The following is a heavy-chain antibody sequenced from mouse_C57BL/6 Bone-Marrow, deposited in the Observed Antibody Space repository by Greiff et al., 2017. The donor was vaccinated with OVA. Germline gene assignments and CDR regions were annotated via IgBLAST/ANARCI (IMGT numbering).Heavy chain of an antibody. V-gene: IGHV5-9-1*02. Sequence: DVMLVESGEGLVKPGGSLKLSCAASGFTFSSYAMSWVRQTPEKRLEWVAYISSGGDYIYYADTVKGRFTISRDNARNTLYLQMSSLKSEDTAMYYCTRGTIYGNSAMDYWGQGTSVTVSS. CDR1: GFTFSSYA. J-gene: IGHJ4*01. CDR3: TRGTIYGNSAMDY. D-gene: IGHD2-1*01. CDR2: ISSGGDYI.